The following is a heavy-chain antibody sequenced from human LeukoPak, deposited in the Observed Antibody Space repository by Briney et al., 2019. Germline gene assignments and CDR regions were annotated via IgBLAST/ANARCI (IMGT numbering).Heavy chain of an antibody. D-gene: IGHD3-10*01. CDR2: ISGSGGST. Sequence: PGGSLRLSCAASGFTFSSYSMKWVRQSPGKGLEWVAAISGSGGSTYYADSVKGRFTISRDNSQKTLHLQMHSLRLEDTAVYYCAPYGSGTYFPHYWGQGTLVTVSS. J-gene: IGHJ4*02. CDR3: APYGSGTYFPHY. V-gene: IGHV3-23*01. CDR1: GFTFSSYS.